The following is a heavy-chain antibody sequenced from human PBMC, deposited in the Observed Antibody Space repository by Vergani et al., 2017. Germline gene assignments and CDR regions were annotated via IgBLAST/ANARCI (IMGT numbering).Heavy chain of an antibody. CDR2: MNGDGDTI. CDR3: AREASSGFYDYFDY. J-gene: IGHJ4*02. Sequence: EVELVESGGGLVQPGGSLRLSCAASGFTFNEYWMHWARQVPGKGLVWVSGMNGDGDTISYADSVKGRFTISRDNAKNTLFLQMNSLRVEDTALYYCAREASSGFYDYFDYWGQGTLVTVSS. D-gene: IGHD6-19*01. V-gene: IGHV3-74*01. CDR1: GFTFNEYW.